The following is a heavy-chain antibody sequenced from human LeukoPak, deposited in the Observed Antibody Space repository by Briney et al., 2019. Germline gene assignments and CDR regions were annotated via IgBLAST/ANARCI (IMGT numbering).Heavy chain of an antibody. CDR2: IKQDGSEK. D-gene: IGHD3-10*01. CDR1: AFTFSGFW. Sequence: GGSLRLSCAASAFTFSGFWMSWVRQAPGKGLEWVANIKQDGSEKNYVDSVKGRFTISGDNAKSSLFLQMNSLRAEDTAVYYCARGSGSYFDSLDSPFDYWGQGTLVTVSS. V-gene: IGHV3-7*01. J-gene: IGHJ4*02. CDR3: ARGSGSYFDSLDSPFDY.